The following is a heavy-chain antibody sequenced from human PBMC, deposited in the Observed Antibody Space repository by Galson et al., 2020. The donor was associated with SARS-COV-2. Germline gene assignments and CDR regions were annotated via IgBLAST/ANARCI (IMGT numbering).Heavy chain of an antibody. V-gene: IGHV1-18*04. J-gene: IGHJ4*02. Sequence: ASVKVSCKASGYTFTSSGISWVRQAPGQGLEWMGWISAYNGNTNYAQKPQGRVTMTTDTSTSTAYMELRSLRSDDTAVYYCARVSVCGGSCYNFDYWGQGTLVTVSS. CDR3: ARVSVCGGSCYNFDY. CDR1: GYTFTSSG. CDR2: ISAYNGNT. D-gene: IGHD2-15*01.